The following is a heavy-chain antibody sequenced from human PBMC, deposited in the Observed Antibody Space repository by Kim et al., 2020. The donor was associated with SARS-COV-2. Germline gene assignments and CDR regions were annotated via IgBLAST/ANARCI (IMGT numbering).Heavy chain of an antibody. J-gene: IGHJ4*02. CDR2: IYYSGST. V-gene: IGHV4-39*07. CDR1: GGSISSSSYY. Sequence: SETLSLTCTVSGGSISSSSYYWGWIRQPPGKGLEWIGSIYYSGSTYYNPSLKSRVTISVDTSKNQFSLKLSSVTAADTAVYYCARVTWSGYSYGYDHDYWGQGTLVTVSS. CDR3: ARVTWSGYSYGYDHDY. D-gene: IGHD5-18*01.